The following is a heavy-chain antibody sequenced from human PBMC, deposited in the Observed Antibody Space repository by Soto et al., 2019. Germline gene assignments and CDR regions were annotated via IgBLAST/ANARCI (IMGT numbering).Heavy chain of an antibody. J-gene: IGHJ4*02. Sequence: QVQLQESGPGLVKPSETLSLTCTVSGASISDSYWAWIRQPPGKGLEYIGHISYTGSTNYSPSLQSGVTMSVDTSKNQFSLKLTSVTAADTAVYYCARHATGGTYPLDYWGQGTLVTVS. D-gene: IGHD1-26*01. CDR3: ARHATGGTYPLDY. CDR2: ISYTGST. CDR1: GASISDSY. V-gene: IGHV4-59*08.